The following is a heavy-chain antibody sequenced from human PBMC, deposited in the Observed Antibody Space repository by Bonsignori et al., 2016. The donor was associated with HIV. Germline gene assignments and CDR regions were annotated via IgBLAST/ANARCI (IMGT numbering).Heavy chain of an antibody. Sequence: WVRQAPGQGLEWMAWINPNSGGTNYAQKFQGRVTMTRDTSISTAYMELSRLRSDDTAVYYCAREGDYAFDIWGQGTMVTVSS. V-gene: IGHV1-2*02. CDR3: AREGDYAFDI. D-gene: IGHD3-16*01. J-gene: IGHJ3*02. CDR2: INPNSGGT.